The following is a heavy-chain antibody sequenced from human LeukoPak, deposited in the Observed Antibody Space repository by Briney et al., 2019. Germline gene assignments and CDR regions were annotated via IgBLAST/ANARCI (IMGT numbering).Heavy chain of an antibody. J-gene: IGHJ4*02. CDR2: IDTTTGNP. V-gene: IGHV7-4-1*02. Sequence: ASVRVSCKASGYPFSSHFLNWVRQAPGQGLEWMGNIDTTTGNPRYAQDFAGRFVFSLDTSVSTAYLQITSLKADDTAAYYCVRGTPTPGMDYWGQGTQVTVSS. CDR3: VRGTPTPGMDY. CDR1: GYPFSSHF. D-gene: IGHD3-10*01.